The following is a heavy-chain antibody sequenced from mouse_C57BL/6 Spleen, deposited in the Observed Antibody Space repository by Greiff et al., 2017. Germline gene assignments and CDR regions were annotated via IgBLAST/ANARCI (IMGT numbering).Heavy chain of an antibody. D-gene: IGHD1-1*01. CDR3: AREGYYYGSSDVGFAY. CDR1: GYTFTSYG. Sequence: QVQLQQPGAELVRPGSSVKLSCKASGYTFTSYGMHWVKQRPIQGLEWIGNIDPSDSDTHYTQKFKDKVTLTVDKSSSTAYMQLSSLTSEDSAVYYYAREGYYYGSSDVGFAYWGQGTLVTVSA. J-gene: IGHJ3*01. V-gene: IGHV1-52*01. CDR2: IDPSDSDT.